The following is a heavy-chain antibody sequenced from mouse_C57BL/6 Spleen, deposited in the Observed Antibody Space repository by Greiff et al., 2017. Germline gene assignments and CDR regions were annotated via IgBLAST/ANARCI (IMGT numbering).Heavy chain of an antibody. CDR3: TRDLRLFAY. Sequence: VQPKESGEGFVKPGGFLELFLSASGFTFSSFAMSWVRQTPEKRLEWVAYISRGGDYIYYADTVKGRFTISRDNARNTLYLQMSSLKSEDTAMYYCTRDLRLFAYWGQGTLVTVSA. V-gene: IGHV5-9-1*02. J-gene: IGHJ3*01. CDR2: ISRGGDYI. CDR1: GFTFSSFA.